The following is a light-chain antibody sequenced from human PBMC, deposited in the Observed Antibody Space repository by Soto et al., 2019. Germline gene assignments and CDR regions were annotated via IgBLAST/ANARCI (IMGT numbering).Light chain of an antibody. Sequence: EMVVTQSPATLSVSPGERVTLSCRTSQDVSSKLAWYQQKPGQPPSLLIYDASTSATGTPARFSGSGSGTEFTLAVSSLQSEDYALYFGQQYIRWPLTFVGGTKVEIK. V-gene: IGKV3D-15*01. J-gene: IGKJ4*01. CDR1: QDVSSK. CDR2: DAS. CDR3: QQYIRWPLT.